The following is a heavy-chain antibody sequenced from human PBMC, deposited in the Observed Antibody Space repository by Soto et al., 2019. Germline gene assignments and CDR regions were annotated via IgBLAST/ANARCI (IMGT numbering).Heavy chain of an antibody. D-gene: IGHD3-10*01. V-gene: IGHV3-15*01. J-gene: IGHJ4*02. CDR1: GFTFSNAW. CDR2: IKSKTGGATT. Sequence: GGSLRLSCAASGFTFSNAWMSWVRQAPGKGLEWVSRIKSKTGGATTDDAAPDKGRFTISRDDSKNTLYLEMNSLKTEDTVVYYCTADHPPPYIWFGELSPSDYWGQGTLVTVSS. CDR3: TADHPPPYIWFGELSPSDY.